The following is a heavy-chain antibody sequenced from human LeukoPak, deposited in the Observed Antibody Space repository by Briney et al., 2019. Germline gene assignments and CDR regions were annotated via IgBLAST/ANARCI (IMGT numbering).Heavy chain of an antibody. CDR2: IYSGGST. D-gene: IGHD6-19*01. J-gene: IGHJ4*02. CDR1: GFTVSSNY. V-gene: IGHV3-53*01. Sequence: PGGSLRLSCAASGFTVSSNYMSWVRQAPGKGLEWVSVIYSGGSTYYADSVKGRFTISRDNSKNTLYLQMNSLRAEDTAVYYCARRSVAGTILSWGQGTLVTVSS. CDR3: ARRSVAGTILS.